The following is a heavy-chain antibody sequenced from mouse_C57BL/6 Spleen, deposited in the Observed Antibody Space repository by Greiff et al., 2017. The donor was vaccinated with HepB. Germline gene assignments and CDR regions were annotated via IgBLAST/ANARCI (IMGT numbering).Heavy chain of an antibody. V-gene: IGHV1-64*01. CDR3: ARPFITTGYYAMDD. CDR1: GYTFTSYW. CDR2: IHPNSGST. J-gene: IGHJ4*01. D-gene: IGHD1-1*01. Sequence: QVQLKQPGAELVKPGASLTLSCTASGYTFTSYWMHWVKQRPGQGLEWIGMIHPNSGSTNYNEKFKSKATLTVDKSTSTAYMQLSGLTSEDSAVYYGARPFITTGYYAMDDWGQGTSVTVSS.